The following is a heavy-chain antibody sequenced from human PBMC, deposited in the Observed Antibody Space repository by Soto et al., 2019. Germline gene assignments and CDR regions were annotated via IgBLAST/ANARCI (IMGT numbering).Heavy chain of an antibody. CDR3: AKDPNGDYVGAFDD. CDR1: GLTFSNYG. CDR2: ISGDGTGT. D-gene: IGHD2-21*02. V-gene: IGHV3-23*01. J-gene: IGHJ4*02. Sequence: EAQLLESGGGLIRPGGSLRLSCAGSGLTFSNYGLTWVRQAQGKGLEWVSSISGDGTGTYYADSVKGRFTISRDNXXNMMYLQMNSLRAEDTAMYHCAKDPNGDYVGAFDDWGQGTLVTVSS.